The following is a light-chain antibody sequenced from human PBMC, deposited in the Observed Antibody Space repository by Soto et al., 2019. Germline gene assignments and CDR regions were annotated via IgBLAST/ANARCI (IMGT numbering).Light chain of an antibody. CDR2: AAS. Sequence: DIQLTQSPSFLSASVGDRVTITCRASQGISSYLAWYQQKPGKAPKLLIYAASTLQSGVPSRFSGSGSGTEFTLTISSLQPEDFATYYSQQLLTFGGGTKVEIK. CDR3: QQLLT. CDR1: QGISSY. J-gene: IGKJ4*01. V-gene: IGKV1-9*01.